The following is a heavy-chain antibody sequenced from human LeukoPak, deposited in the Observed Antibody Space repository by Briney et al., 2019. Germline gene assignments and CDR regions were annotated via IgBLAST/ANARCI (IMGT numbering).Heavy chain of an antibody. CDR2: IKQDGSEK. V-gene: IGHV3-7*01. CDR3: ARERGSGSYHPFDP. D-gene: IGHD3-10*01. Sequence: GGSLRLSCTASGFTFSSYWMSWVRQAPGKGLEWVANIKQDGSEKNYVDSVKGRFTISRDNAKNSLYLQMNSLRAEDTAVYYCARERGSGSYHPFDPWGQGTLATVSS. CDR1: GFTFSSYW. J-gene: IGHJ5*02.